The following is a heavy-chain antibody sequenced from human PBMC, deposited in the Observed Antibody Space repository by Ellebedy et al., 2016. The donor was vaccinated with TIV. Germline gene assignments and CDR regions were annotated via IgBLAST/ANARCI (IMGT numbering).Heavy chain of an antibody. CDR3: ARGEDYGDGGP. V-gene: IGHV1-69*13. CDR2: IIPIFGTA. CDR1: GGTFSSYA. J-gene: IGHJ5*02. Sequence: SVKVSXXASGGTFSSYAISWVRQAPGQGLEWMGGIIPIFGTANYAQKFQGRVTITADESTSTAYMELSSLRSEDTAVYYCARGEDYGDGGPWGQGTLVTVSS. D-gene: IGHD4-17*01.